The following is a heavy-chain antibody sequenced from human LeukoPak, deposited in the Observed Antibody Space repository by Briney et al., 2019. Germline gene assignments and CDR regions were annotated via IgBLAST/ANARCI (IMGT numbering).Heavy chain of an antibody. CDR1: GGTFISYA. Sequence: ASVKVSCKAAGGTFISYAISWVRQAPGQGRGWRGGIIPIVGTANYAQKFQGRVTITTDESTSTAYMELSSLRSEDTAVYYCARGGLTMIVGSDAFDIWGQGTMVTVSS. V-gene: IGHV1-69*05. J-gene: IGHJ3*02. CDR3: ARGGLTMIVGSDAFDI. CDR2: IIPIVGTA. D-gene: IGHD3-22*01.